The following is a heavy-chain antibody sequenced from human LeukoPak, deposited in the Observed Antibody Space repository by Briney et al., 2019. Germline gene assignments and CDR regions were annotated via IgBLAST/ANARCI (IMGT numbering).Heavy chain of an antibody. CDR2: IYTSGTT. J-gene: IGHJ4*02. D-gene: IGHD5-18*01. CDR1: GGSFSSGSYF. V-gene: IGHV4-61*02. Sequence: SQTLSLTCTVSGGSFSSGSYFWTWIRQPAGKGLEWIGRIYTSGTTNYNPSLKSRVTISVDTSKNQFSLELSSVTAADTAMYYCARASGDTAVDYWGQGILVTVSS. CDR3: ARASGDTAVDY.